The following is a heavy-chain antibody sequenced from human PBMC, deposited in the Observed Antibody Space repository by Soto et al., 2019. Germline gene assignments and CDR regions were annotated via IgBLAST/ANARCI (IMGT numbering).Heavy chain of an antibody. Sequence: SETLSLTCTVSGGSISSYYWSWIRQPPGKGLEWIGYIYYSGSTNYNPSLKSRVTISVDTSKNQFSLKLSSVTAADTAVYYCERDGLSDWGRLFDYWGQGTLVTVSS. CDR3: ERDGLSDWGRLFDY. CDR2: IYYSGST. D-gene: IGHD3-16*01. V-gene: IGHV4-59*01. J-gene: IGHJ4*02. CDR1: GGSISSYY.